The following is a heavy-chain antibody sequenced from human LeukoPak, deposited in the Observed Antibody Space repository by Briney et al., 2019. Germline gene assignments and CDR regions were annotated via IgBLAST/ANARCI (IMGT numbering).Heavy chain of an antibody. J-gene: IGHJ3*02. Sequence: LRLSCAASGFTFDDYAMHWVRQAPGKGLEWVSGISWNSGSIGYADSVKGRFTISRDNAKNSLYLQMNSLRAEDTALYYCAKDFRSDSYAFDIWGQGTMVTVSS. CDR2: ISWNSGSI. CDR3: AKDFRSDSYAFDI. V-gene: IGHV3-9*01. D-gene: IGHD3-3*01. CDR1: GFTFDDYA.